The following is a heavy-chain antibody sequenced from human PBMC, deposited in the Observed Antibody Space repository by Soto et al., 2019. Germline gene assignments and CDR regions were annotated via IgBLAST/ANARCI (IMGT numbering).Heavy chain of an antibody. V-gene: IGHV4-59*01. CDR1: GGSLTNYF. J-gene: IGHJ3*01. Sequence: QVQLQESGPGLVEPSETLSLTCTVSGGSLTNYFWTWIRQSPGKGLEWIAYIRYSGKTDYNPSLKSRVTISLATPKNQFSLKLTSVTAADTAMYYCARFQYTVVTPFDLWGQGTMVIVSS. D-gene: IGHD2-21*02. CDR2: IRYSGKT. CDR3: ARFQYTVVTPFDL.